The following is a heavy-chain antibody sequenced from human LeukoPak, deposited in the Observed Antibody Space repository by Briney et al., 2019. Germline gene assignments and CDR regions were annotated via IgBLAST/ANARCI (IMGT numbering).Heavy chain of an antibody. CDR3: ARDYCSSTSCLFDY. CDR1: GYTFTGYH. Sequence: ASVKVSCKASGYTFTGYHMHWVRLAPGQGLEWMGRINPNSGDTNYAQKFQGRVTMTRDTSISTAYMELSRLRSDDTAVYYCARDYCSSTSCLFDYWGQGILVTVSS. V-gene: IGHV1-2*06. J-gene: IGHJ4*02. CDR2: INPNSGDT. D-gene: IGHD2-2*01.